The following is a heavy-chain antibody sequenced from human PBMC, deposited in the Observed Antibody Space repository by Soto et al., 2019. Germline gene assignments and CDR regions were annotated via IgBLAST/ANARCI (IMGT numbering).Heavy chain of an antibody. V-gene: IGHV1-3*01. Sequence: GASVKVSCKASGYTFTSYAMHWVRQAPGQRLEWMGWINAGNGNTKYSQKFQGRVTITRDTSASTAYMELSSLRSEDTAVYYCARGGVVVVAATRYWFDPWGQGTLVTVSS. J-gene: IGHJ5*02. D-gene: IGHD2-15*01. CDR1: GYTFTSYA. CDR3: ARGGVVVVAATRYWFDP. CDR2: INAGNGNT.